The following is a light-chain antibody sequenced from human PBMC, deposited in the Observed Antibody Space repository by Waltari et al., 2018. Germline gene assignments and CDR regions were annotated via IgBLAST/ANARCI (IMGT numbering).Light chain of an antibody. CDR3: MQALQTPAYT. Sequence: DIAMTQSPLSLSVTPGEPASISCRSSQSLLHSNGYNYMDWYLQRPGQPPQLLIYLGSNRASGVPDRFSGSGSGTDFTLKISRVEAEDVGSYYCMQALQTPAYTFGQGTKLEI. V-gene: IGKV2-28*01. J-gene: IGKJ2*01. CDR2: LGS. CDR1: QSLLHSNGYNY.